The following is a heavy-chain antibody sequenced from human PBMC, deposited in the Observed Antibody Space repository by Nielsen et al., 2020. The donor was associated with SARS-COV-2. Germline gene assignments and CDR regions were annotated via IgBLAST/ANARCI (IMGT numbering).Heavy chain of an antibody. J-gene: IGHJ4*02. Sequence: ASVKVSCKASGYTFTSYAMHWVRQAPGQRLEWMGWINAGNGNTKYSQKFQGRVTITRDTSASTAYTELSSLRSEDTAVYYCARDRSGYYSDYFDYWGQGTLVTVSS. CDR3: ARDRSGYYSDYFDY. V-gene: IGHV1-3*01. D-gene: IGHD3-22*01. CDR1: GYTFTSYA. CDR2: INAGNGNT.